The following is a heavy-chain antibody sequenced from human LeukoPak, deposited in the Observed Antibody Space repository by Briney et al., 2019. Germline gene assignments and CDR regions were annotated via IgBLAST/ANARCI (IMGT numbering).Heavy chain of an antibody. J-gene: IGHJ5*02. CDR3: ARGGYSSSWYTWFDP. CDR1: GYTFTGYY. Sequence: ASVKVSCKASGYTFTGYYMHWVRQAPGQGLEWMGWIHPNSGGTNYAQKFQGRVTMTRDTSISTAYMELSRLRSEDTAVYYCARGGYSSSWYTWFDPWGQGTLVTVSS. V-gene: IGHV1-2*02. D-gene: IGHD6-13*01. CDR2: IHPNSGGT.